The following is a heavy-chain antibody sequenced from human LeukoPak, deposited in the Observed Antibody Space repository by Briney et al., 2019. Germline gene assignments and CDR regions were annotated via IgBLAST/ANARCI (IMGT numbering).Heavy chain of an antibody. CDR1: GGSISSSSYY. CDR2: IYYSGST. J-gene: IGHJ5*02. V-gene: IGHV4-39*01. Sequence: PSETLSLTCTVSGGSISSSSYYWGWIRQPPGKGLEWIGSIYYSGSTYYNPSLKSRVTISVDTSKNQFSLKLSSVTAADTAVYYCARRVRGTQLVWDWFDPWGQGTLVTVSS. CDR3: ARRVRGTQLVWDWFDP. D-gene: IGHD6-13*01.